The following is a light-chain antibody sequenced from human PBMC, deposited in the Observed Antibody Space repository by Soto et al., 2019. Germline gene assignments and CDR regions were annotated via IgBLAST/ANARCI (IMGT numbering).Light chain of an antibody. CDR1: QGISSY. CDR2: AAS. CDR3: QQYYSYPFT. J-gene: IGKJ3*01. Sequence: AIRMTQSPSSFSASTGDRVTITCRASQGISSYLAWYQQKPGKAPKLLIYAASTLQSGFPSRFSGSGSGNDFTLTISCLQSEDFTTYYCQQYYSYPFTFGPGTKVHIK. V-gene: IGKV1-8*01.